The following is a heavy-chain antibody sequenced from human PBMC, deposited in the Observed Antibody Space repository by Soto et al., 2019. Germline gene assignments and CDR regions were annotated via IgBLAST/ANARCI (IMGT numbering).Heavy chain of an antibody. V-gene: IGHV3-21*01. J-gene: IGHJ4*02. CDR2: ISSNGNNI. D-gene: IGHD3-22*01. CDR3: ARGTHYYDSIGYSHFFDY. CDR1: GFTFSDFA. Sequence: GGSLRLSCRAHGFTFSDFARSWVRQAPGKGLEWVSSISSNGNNIYYADSMKGRFTISRDTAEKSLYLQMNSPSGEDTAVYYCARGTHYYDSIGYSHFFDYWGQGTLVTVSS.